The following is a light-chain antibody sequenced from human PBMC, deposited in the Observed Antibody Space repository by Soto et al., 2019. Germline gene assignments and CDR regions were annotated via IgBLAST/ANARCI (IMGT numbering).Light chain of an antibody. CDR2: GAS. J-gene: IGKJ5*01. CDR1: QSVASNY. CDR3: QHYGRSPIT. V-gene: IGKV3-20*01. Sequence: SVLTQSTGTLSCSPGERATLSCRASQSVASNYVAWYQQKPGQAPRLLIYGASTRATGIPDRFSGSGSGTDFTLTISRLEPEDFALYYCQHYGRSPITFGQGTRLEIK.